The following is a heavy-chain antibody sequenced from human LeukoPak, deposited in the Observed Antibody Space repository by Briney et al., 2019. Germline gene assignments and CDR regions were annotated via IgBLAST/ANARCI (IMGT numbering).Heavy chain of an antibody. CDR1: GGSISSYY. V-gene: IGHV4-4*09. CDR2: IYTSGST. Sequence: SETLSLTCTVSGGSISSYYWSWIRQPPGKGLEWIGYIYTSGSTNYNPSLKSRVTISVDTSKNQFSLKLSSVTAADAAVYYCARTEYSSSSGGYYYYYMDVWGKGTTVTVSS. CDR3: ARTEYSSSSGGYYYYYMDV. D-gene: IGHD6-6*01. J-gene: IGHJ6*03.